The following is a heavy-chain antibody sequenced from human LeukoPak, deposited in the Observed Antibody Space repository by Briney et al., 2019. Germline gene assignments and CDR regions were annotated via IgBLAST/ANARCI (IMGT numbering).Heavy chain of an antibody. Sequence: SETLSLTCAVSGYSISSGYYWGWIRQPPGKGVEWIESIYHSGSTYYNPSLKSRVTISVDTSKNQFSLKLSSVTAADTAVYYCARDYSSSWYFDYWGQGTLVTVSS. CDR2: IYHSGST. D-gene: IGHD6-13*01. V-gene: IGHV4-38-2*02. J-gene: IGHJ4*02. CDR3: ARDYSSSWYFDY. CDR1: GYSISSGYY.